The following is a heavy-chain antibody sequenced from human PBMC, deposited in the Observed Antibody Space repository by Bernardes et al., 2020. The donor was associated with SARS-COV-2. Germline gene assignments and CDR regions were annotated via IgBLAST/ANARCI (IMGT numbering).Heavy chain of an antibody. J-gene: IGHJ4*02. D-gene: IGHD3-22*01. CDR3: ARGDYYYDSSGYYSY. Sequence: ASVKVSCKASGYTFTSYGISWVRQAPGQGLEWMGWISGNNPNTNYEQKLQGRVTMTIDTSISTAYMELSSLRSEDTAVYYCARGDYYYDSSGYYSYWGQGTLVTVSS. CDR1: GYTFTSYG. CDR2: ISGNNPNT. V-gene: IGHV1-18*01.